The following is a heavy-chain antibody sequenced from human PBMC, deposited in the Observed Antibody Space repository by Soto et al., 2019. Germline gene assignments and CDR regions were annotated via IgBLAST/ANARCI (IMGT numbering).Heavy chain of an antibody. CDR1: GGSVSGSGHY. J-gene: IGHJ2*01. Sequence: SETLSPTCSVSGGSVSGSGHYWGWVGQTPGKGLEWFGYIDSSGSTNYSPALKSRVSISVDTSKTQFSLKLSSVTAADTDIDLCASAAPSTSGPVASYFDPWVYGT. CDR2: IDSSGST. D-gene: IGHD6-19*01. V-gene: IGHV4-61*08. CDR3: ASAAPSTSGPVASYFDP.